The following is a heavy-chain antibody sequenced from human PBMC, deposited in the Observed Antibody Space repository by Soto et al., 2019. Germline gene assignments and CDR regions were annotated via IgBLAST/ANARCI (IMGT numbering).Heavy chain of an antibody. J-gene: IGHJ4*02. CDR1: GGTFSSFINYP. D-gene: IGHD3-3*01. V-gene: IGHV1-69*06. CDR3: ARRDTSGFLRYFDN. CDR2: IVPNVGTV. Sequence: GASVKVSCKSSGGTFSSFINYPINWVRQAPGQGLEWMGGIVPNVGTVNYAQKFRGKVTITADKSTGTAYMELSSLRSEDTALYYCARRDTSGFLRYFDNWRQGTQVTVSS.